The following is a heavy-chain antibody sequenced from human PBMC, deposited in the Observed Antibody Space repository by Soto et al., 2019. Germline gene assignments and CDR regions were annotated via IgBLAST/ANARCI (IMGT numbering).Heavy chain of an antibody. V-gene: IGHV1-18*01. CDR1: GYTFTSYG. CDR2: ISAYNGNT. CDR3: ARFWGTAMVRDYYYYYGMDV. D-gene: IGHD5-18*01. Sequence: ASVKVSCKASGYTFTSYGISWVRQAPGQGLEWMGWISAYNGNTNYAQKLQSRVTMTTDTSTSTAYMKQRSLRSNDTAVYYCARFWGTAMVRDYYYYYGMDVWG. J-gene: IGHJ6*02.